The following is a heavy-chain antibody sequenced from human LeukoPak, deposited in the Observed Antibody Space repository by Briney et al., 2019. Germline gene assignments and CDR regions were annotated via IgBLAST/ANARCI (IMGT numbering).Heavy chain of an antibody. Sequence: SETLSLTCAVYGGSFSGYYWSWIRQPPGKGLEWTGKINHSRSINYNPSIKSRVSISEDTSQIQFSLKLSSVTAADTAVYYGASAVRWWLRPWGQGTLVTVSS. J-gene: IGHJ5*02. V-gene: IGHV4-34*01. D-gene: IGHD5-12*01. CDR2: INHSRSI. CDR3: ASAVRWWLRP. CDR1: GGSFSGYY.